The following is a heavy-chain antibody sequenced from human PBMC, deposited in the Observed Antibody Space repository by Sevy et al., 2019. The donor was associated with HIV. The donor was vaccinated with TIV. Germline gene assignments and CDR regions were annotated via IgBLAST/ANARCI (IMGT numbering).Heavy chain of an antibody. J-gene: IGHJ5*02. CDR1: GFTFSSYE. Sequence: GESLKISCVASGFTFSSYEMNWVRQAPGKGQEWVSKISTSGKSTFYADSVEGRVTISRDNAKNSVFLKTNSLRAEDTAVYYCLRSGGAYDAGFDPWGQGTLVTVSS. CDR2: ISTSGKST. CDR3: LRSGGAYDAGFDP. D-gene: IGHD3-22*01. V-gene: IGHV3-48*03.